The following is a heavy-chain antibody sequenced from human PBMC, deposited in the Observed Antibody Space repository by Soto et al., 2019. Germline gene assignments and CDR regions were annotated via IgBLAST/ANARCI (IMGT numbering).Heavy chain of an antibody. J-gene: IGHJ6*03. V-gene: IGHV3-66*01. Sequence: EVQLVESGGGLVQPGGSLRLFCAASGFTVSRNYMSWVRQAPGKGLEWVSVIYSGGSTYYADSVKGRFTISRDNSKNTLYLQMNSLRAEDTDVYYCAREDKDLWSGYGSSYYYYYMDVWGKGTTVTVSS. D-gene: IGHD3-3*01. CDR2: IYSGGST. CDR1: GFTVSRNY. CDR3: AREDKDLWSGYGSSYYYYYMDV.